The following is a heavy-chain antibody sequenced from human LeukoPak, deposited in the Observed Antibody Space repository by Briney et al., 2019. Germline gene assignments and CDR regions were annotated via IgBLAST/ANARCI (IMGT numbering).Heavy chain of an antibody. CDR2: IFTSGST. CDR3: ARDRDSGSSSNRFYFDY. J-gene: IGHJ4*02. CDR1: GGSISNYY. D-gene: IGHD1-26*01. V-gene: IGHV4-4*07. Sequence: SETLSLTCTVSGGSISNYYWSWVRQPAGKGPEWIGRIFTSGSTNYNPSLKSRVTMSVDTSMNQLSLKLSSVTAADTAVYYCARDRDSGSSSNRFYFDYWGQGTLVTVSS.